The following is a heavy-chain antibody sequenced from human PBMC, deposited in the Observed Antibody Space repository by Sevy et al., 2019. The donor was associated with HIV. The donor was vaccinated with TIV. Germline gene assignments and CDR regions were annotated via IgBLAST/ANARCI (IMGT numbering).Heavy chain of an antibody. V-gene: IGHV4-39*01. Sequence: SETLSLTCTVSGGSISSSSYYWGWIHQPPGKGLEWIGSIYYSGSTYYNPSLKSRVTISVDTSKNQFSLKLSSVTAADTAVYYCARQPLVVAALNWFDPWGQGTLVTVSS. CDR3: ARQPLVVAALNWFDP. CDR1: GGSISSSSYY. D-gene: IGHD2-15*01. J-gene: IGHJ5*02. CDR2: IYYSGST.